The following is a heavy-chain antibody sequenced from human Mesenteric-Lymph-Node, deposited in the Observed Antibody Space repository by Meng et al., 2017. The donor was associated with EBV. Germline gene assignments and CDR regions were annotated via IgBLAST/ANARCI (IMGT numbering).Heavy chain of an antibody. CDR3: ARPRRWLQSEFDF. CDR2: IFHSGST. J-gene: IGHJ4*02. Sequence: LQSPEAGPGLLKPLETLSPTCPVSGGSIRNSNFYWGWIRQPPGKGLEWIGSIFHSGSTYYNPSLKSRVTVSVDTSKNQFSLKLNSVTTADTAMYYCARPRRWLQSEFDFWGPGTLVTVSS. D-gene: IGHD5-24*01. CDR1: GGSIRNSNFY. V-gene: IGHV4-39*01.